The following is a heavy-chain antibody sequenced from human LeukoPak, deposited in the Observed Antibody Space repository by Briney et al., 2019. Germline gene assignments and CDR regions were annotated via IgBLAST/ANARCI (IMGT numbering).Heavy chain of an antibody. J-gene: IGHJ5*02. CDR1: GDSFSGYY. Sequence: PWETLSLPCAVYGDSFSGYYWTWIRQAPGKGLEWIGEISHSGSSNQNPSLKSRVTISVGTSKNQFSLTLRSGTDPHTRVYYSLRLKRVVVAATPYNCFDPWGQGTLVTVSS. CDR3: LRLKRVVVAATPYNCFDP. CDR2: ISHSGSS. V-gene: IGHV4-34*01. D-gene: IGHD2-15*01.